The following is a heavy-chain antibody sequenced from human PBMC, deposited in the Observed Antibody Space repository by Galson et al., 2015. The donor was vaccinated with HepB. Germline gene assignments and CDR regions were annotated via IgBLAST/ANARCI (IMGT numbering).Heavy chain of an antibody. CDR1: RFTFSGYA. CDR2: ISYDGSNK. J-gene: IGHJ4*02. CDR3: ANLVRATSFDY. D-gene: IGHD1-26*01. V-gene: IGHV3-30-3*01. Sequence: SLRLSCAASRFTFSGYAMHWVRQAPGRGLEWVAVISYDGSNKYYADSVKGRFTISRDNSKNTLYLQMNSLRADDTAVYYCANLVRATSFDYWGQGTLVTVSS.